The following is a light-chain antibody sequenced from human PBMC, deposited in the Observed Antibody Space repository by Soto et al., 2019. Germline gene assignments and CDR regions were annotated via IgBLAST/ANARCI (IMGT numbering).Light chain of an antibody. V-gene: IGKV3-15*01. CDR2: GVS. Sequence: EIVMTQSPGTLSVSPRERATLSCRASQSVSVNLAWYQQKPGQAPRLLIYGVSTRATGIPARFSGSESGTEFTLTITSLHSEDFAVYYCQQYNDWPFTFGPGTKVDIK. CDR3: QQYNDWPFT. CDR1: QSVSVN. J-gene: IGKJ3*01.